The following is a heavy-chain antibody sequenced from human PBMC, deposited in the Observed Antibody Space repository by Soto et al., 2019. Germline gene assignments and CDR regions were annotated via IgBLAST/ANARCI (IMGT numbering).Heavy chain of an antibody. J-gene: IGHJ5*02. Sequence: QLQLQESGSGLVKPSQTLSLTCAVSGGSISSGGYSWSWIRQPPGKGLEWIGYIYHSGSTYYNPSLQSRVTVSLDRSKNHFSLKLLSVTAPNTAVYNYARVLDRWGQGTLVTVSS. V-gene: IGHV4-30-2*01. CDR1: GGSISSGGYS. CDR3: ARVLDR. CDR2: IYHSGST.